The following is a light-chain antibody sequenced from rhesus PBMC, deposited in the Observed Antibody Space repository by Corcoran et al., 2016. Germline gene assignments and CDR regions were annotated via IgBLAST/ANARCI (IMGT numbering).Light chain of an antibody. J-gene: IGKJ1*01. CDR2: YGS. Sequence: DIVMTQTPLSLPVTLGEPASISCRSSQSLLSSNGYHYFNWYLQKPGQFPPLLIYYGSNRASGGPDRFSGSGTGTDFTREIRRVEAEDVGVYYCMQALQTPPTFGQGTKVEIK. V-gene: IGKV2-60*01. CDR3: MQALQTPPT. CDR1: QSLLSSNGYHY.